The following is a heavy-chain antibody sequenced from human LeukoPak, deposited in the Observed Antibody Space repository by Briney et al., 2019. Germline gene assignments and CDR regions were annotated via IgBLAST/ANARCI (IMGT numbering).Heavy chain of an antibody. CDR3: ARGYVVYYYYYGMDV. D-gene: IGHD2-15*01. V-gene: IGHV1-8*01. J-gene: IGHJ6*02. Sequence: ASVKVSCKASGYTFTSYDLNWVRQATGQGLEWMGWMNPNSGNTGYAQKFQGRVTMTRNTSISTAYMELSSLRSEDTAVYYCARGYVVYYYYYGMDVWGQGTTVTVSS. CDR2: MNPNSGNT. CDR1: GYTFTSYD.